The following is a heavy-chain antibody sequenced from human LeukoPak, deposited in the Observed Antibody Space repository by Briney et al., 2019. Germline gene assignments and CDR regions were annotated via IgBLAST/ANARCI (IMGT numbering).Heavy chain of an antibody. V-gene: IGHV5-51*01. CDR1: GYSFTSYW. CDR3: ASGDSYYYDSSGPTDY. D-gene: IGHD3-22*01. Sequence: GESLKISCKGSGYSFTSYWIGWVRQMPGKGLEWMGIIYPGDSDTRYSPSFQGQVTIPADKSISTAYLQWSSLKASDTAMYYCASGDSYYYDSSGPTDYWGQGTLVTVSS. CDR2: IYPGDSDT. J-gene: IGHJ4*02.